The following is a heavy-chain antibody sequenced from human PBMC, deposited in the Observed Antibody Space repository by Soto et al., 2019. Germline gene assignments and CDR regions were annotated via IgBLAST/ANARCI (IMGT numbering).Heavy chain of an antibody. CDR2: IIPIFGTA. D-gene: IGHD1-1*01. J-gene: IGHJ6*02. V-gene: IGHV1-69*13. CDR3: ARETSRITNYYYGMDV. CDR1: GGTFSSYA. Sequence: SVKVSCKASGGTFSSYAISWVRQAPGQGLEWMGGIIPIFGTANYAQKFQGRVTITADESTSTAYMELSSLRSEDTAVYYCARETSRITNYYYGMDVWGQGTTVTVSS.